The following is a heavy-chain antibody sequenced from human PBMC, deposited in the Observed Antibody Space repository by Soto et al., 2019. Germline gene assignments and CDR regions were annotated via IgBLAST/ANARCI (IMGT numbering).Heavy chain of an antibody. CDR2: MNPNSGNT. V-gene: IGHV1-8*01. CDR1: GYTFTSYD. Sequence: QVQLVQSGAEVKKPGASVKVSCKASGYTFTSYDINWVRQATGQGLEWMGWMNPNSGNTGYAQKFQGRVTITTITTISTAYMELSSLRSEDTAVYYCARVKTSYGMDVWGQVTTVTVSS. CDR3: ARVKTSYGMDV. J-gene: IGHJ6*02.